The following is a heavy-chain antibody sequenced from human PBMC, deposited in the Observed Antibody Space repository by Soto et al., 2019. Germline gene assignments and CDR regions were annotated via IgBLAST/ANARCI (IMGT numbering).Heavy chain of an antibody. CDR2: MNPTRGNT. CDR1: GYTFTSYD. D-gene: IGHD4-17*01. CDR3: AIGIKYGSYSRWFDP. V-gene: IGHV1-8*01. J-gene: IGHJ5*02. Sequence: QVQLVQSGAEVKKPGASVKVSCKASGYTFTSYDINWVRQATGQGLEYLGWMNPTRGNTGYVQKLQGRVTMTRDTSRSTADMELSSLRSEDTAVYYSAIGIKYGSYSRWFDPWGQGTLVTVSS.